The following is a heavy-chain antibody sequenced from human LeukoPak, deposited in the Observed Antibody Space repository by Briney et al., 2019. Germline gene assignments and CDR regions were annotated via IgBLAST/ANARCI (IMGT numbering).Heavy chain of an antibody. CDR3: ARGSEGATFDY. CDR1: GFTVSSNY. D-gene: IGHD1-26*01. V-gene: IGHV3-66*02. J-gene: IGHJ4*02. CDR2: IYSGGST. Sequence: PGRSLRLSCAASGFTVSSNYMSWVRQAPGKGLERVSVIYSGGSTYYADSVKGRFTISRDNSKNTLCLQMNSLRAEDTAVYYCARGSEGATFDYWGQGTLVTVSS.